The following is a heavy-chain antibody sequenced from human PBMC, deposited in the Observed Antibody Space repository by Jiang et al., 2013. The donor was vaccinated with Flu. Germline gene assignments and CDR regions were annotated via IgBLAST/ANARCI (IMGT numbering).Heavy chain of an antibody. D-gene: IGHD3-22*01. V-gene: IGHV3-23*04. Sequence: VQLVESGGGLVQPGGSLRLSCAASGFTFSSYAMSWVRQAPGKGLEWVSTISGSGGSTYYADSVKGRFTISRDNSKNTLYMQMNSLRAEDTAVYYCAKDPPAYYDSSGSVRYWGQGTLVTVSS. CDR1: GFTFSSYA. CDR3: AKDPPAYYDSSGSVRY. CDR2: ISGSGGST. J-gene: IGHJ4*02.